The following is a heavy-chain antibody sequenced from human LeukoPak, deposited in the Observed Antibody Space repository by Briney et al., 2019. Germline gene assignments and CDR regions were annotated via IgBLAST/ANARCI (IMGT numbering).Heavy chain of an antibody. CDR2: IHYSGST. V-gene: IGHV4-59*11. D-gene: IGHD2-2*01. Sequence: SETLSLTSTVSGGSISRHFWTCIRQPPGKGLEWIGYIHYSGSTKYNPSLQSRVSLSVDTSKNKFSLKLSSVTAADTAVYYCARDFLECSRASCLNWFDPWGQGTLVTVSS. CDR1: GGSISRHF. J-gene: IGHJ5*02. CDR3: ARDFLECSRASCLNWFDP.